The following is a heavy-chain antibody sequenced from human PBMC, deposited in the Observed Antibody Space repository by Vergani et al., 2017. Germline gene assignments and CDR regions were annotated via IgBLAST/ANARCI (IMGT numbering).Heavy chain of an antibody. J-gene: IGHJ4*02. CDR1: GGTFSSYT. V-gene: IGHV1-69*02. CDR2: IIPILGIA. CDR3: ARAGVMQLPTTLGY. Sequence: QVQLVQSGAEVKKPGSSVKVSCKASGGTFSSYTISWVRQAPGQGLEWMGRIIPILGIANYAQKFQGRVTITADKSTSTAYMELSSLRSEDTAVYYCARAGVMQLPTTLGYWGQGTLVTVSS. D-gene: IGHD3-16*01.